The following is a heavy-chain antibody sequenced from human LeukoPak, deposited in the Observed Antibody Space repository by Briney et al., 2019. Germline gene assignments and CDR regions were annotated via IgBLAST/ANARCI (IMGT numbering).Heavy chain of an antibody. CDR3: ARLEGLSYCFDY. Sequence: PSETLSLTCTVSGASISSSTDYWGWIRQPPGKGLEWIANIYYSGSTYYNPSLKSRVTISVDTSKNQFSLKLSSETAADTAVYYCARLEGLSYCFDYWGQGTLVTVSS. J-gene: IGHJ4*02. D-gene: IGHD2/OR15-2a*01. V-gene: IGHV4-39*01. CDR1: GASISSSTDY. CDR2: IYYSGST.